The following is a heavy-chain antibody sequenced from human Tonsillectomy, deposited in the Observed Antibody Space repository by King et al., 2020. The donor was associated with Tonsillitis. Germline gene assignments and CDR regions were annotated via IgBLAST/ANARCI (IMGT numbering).Heavy chain of an antibody. CDR1: GFTFGDNA. CDR3: TSRIAAPGFYY. V-gene: IGHV3-49*04. Sequence: VQLVESGGGLVQPGRSLRLSCTASGFTFGDNAMSWVRQAPGKGLEWVGFIRSKAYGGTTEYAASVKGRFTIARDDSKSIAYLQMNSLKTEDPAVYYCTSRIAAPGFYYWGQGTLVTVSS. D-gene: IGHD6-13*01. J-gene: IGHJ4*02. CDR2: IRSKAYGGTT.